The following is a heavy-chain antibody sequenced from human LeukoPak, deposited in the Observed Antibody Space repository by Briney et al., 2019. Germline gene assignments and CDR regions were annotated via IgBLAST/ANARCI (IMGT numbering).Heavy chain of an antibody. CDR3: ARHGVVGATYDY. CDR1: GGSFSGYY. CDR2: INHSGST. Sequence: SETLSLTCAVYGGSFSGYYWSWIRQPPGKGLEWIGEINHSGSTNYNPSLKSRVTISVDTSKNQFSLKLSSVTAADTAVYYCARHGVVGATYDYWGQGTLVTVSS. D-gene: IGHD1-26*01. V-gene: IGHV4-34*01. J-gene: IGHJ4*02.